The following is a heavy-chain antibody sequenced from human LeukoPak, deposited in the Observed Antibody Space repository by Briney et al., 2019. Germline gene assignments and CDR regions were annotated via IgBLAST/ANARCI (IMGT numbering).Heavy chain of an antibody. D-gene: IGHD3-9*01. J-gene: IGHJ6*03. CDR2: IYYSGST. CDR3: ARSRADYDILTGRPCYYYMDV. CDR1: GGSISSYY. V-gene: IGHV4-59*01. Sequence: SETLSLTCTVSGGSISSYYWSWIRQPPGKGLEWIGYIYYSGSTNHNPSLKSRVTISVDTSKNQFSLKLSSVTAADTAVYYCARSRADYDILTGRPCYYYMDVWGKGTTVTVSS.